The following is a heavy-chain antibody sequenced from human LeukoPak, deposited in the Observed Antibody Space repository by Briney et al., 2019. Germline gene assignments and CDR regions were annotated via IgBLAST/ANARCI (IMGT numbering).Heavy chain of an antibody. CDR3: ARTRDRLQFIRNNYYYYGMDV. Sequence: SVKVSCKASGGTFSSYAISWVRQAPGQGLEWMGRIIPILGIANYAQKFQGRVTITADKSTSTAYMELSSLRSEDTAVYYCARTRDRLQFIRNNYYYYGMDVWRQGTTVTVSS. J-gene: IGHJ6*02. CDR2: IIPILGIA. CDR1: GGTFSSYA. V-gene: IGHV1-69*04. D-gene: IGHD5-24*01.